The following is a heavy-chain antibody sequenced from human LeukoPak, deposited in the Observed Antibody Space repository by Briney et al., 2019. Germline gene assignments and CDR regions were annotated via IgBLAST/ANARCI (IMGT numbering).Heavy chain of an antibody. V-gene: IGHV4-59*01. J-gene: IGHJ5*02. Sequence: PSETLSLTCTVSGGSISSYYWSWIRQPPGKGLEWIGYIYYSGSTNYNPSLKSRVTISVDTSKNQFSLKLSSVTAADTAVYYCARDQSGYCSGGSCYPQENWFDPWGQGTLVTVSS. CDR3: ARDQSGYCSGGSCYPQENWFDP. CDR1: GGSISSYY. CDR2: IYYSGST. D-gene: IGHD2-15*01.